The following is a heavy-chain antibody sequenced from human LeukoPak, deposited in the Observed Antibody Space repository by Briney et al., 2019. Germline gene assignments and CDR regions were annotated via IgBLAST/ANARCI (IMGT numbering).Heavy chain of an antibody. D-gene: IGHD2-2*01. CDR3: ASEDPGYCSSTSCFPERNWFDP. Sequence: ASVKVSCKASGYTFTSYYMHWVRQAPGQGLEWMGIINPSGGSTSYAQKFQGRVTMTRDMSTSTVYMELSSLRSEDTAVYYCASEDPGYCSSTSCFPERNWFDPWGQGTLVTVSS. CDR1: GYTFTSYY. J-gene: IGHJ5*02. CDR2: INPSGGST. V-gene: IGHV1-46*01.